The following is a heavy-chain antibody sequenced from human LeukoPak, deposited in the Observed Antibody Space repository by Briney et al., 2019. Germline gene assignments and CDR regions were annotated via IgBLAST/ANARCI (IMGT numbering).Heavy chain of an antibody. D-gene: IGHD6-19*01. V-gene: IGHV1-69*13. CDR3: ARACYPYSSGWFFDY. Sequence: ASVKVSCKASGGTSSSYAISWVRQAPGQGLEWMGGIIPIFGTANYAQKFQGRVTITADESTSTAYMELSSLRSEDTAVYYCARACYPYSSGWFFDYWGQGTLVTVSS. CDR1: GGTSSSYA. CDR2: IIPIFGTA. J-gene: IGHJ4*02.